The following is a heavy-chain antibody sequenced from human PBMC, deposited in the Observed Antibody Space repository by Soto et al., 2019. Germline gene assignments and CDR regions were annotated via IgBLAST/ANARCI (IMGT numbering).Heavy chain of an antibody. D-gene: IGHD3-10*01. CDR3: ANRRYYYGSGSPEVPHDAFDI. CDR1: GFTFSSYG. CDR2: ISYDGSNK. V-gene: IGHV3-30*18. J-gene: IGHJ3*02. Sequence: PGGSLRLSCAASGFTFSSYGMHWVRQAPGKELEWVAVISYDGSNKYYADSVKGRFTISRDNSKNTLYLQMNSLRAEDTAVYYCANRRYYYGSGSPEVPHDAFDIWGQGTMVTVSS.